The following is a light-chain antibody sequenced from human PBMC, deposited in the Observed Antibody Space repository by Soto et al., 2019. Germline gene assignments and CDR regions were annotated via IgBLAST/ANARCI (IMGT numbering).Light chain of an antibody. CDR1: SSDVGGYNY. V-gene: IGLV2-14*03. Sequence: QSALTQPASVSGSPGQSITISCTGTSSDVGGYNYVSWYQQYPGKAPKVLIYDVNRPSGVSNRFSGSKSGNTASLTISGLQVEDEADYYCSSYTTTSTRVVFGGGTKVTVL. J-gene: IGLJ2*01. CDR2: DV. CDR3: SSYTTTSTRVV.